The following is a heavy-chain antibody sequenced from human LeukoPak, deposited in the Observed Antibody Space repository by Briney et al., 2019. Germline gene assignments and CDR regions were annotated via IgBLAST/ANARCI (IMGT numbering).Heavy chain of an antibody. D-gene: IGHD2-15*01. CDR3: VRGGAAGTNYHYYYYMDV. CDR1: GFTFSSYN. CDR2: ISRSSTYI. Sequence: TGGSLRLSCAASGFTFSSYNMNWVRQAPGKGLEWVSSISRSSTYIYYADSVKGRFTISRDNAKNSLYLQMNSLRAEDTAVYYCVRGGAAGTNYHYYYYMDVWGKGTTVTVSS. V-gene: IGHV3-21*01. J-gene: IGHJ6*03.